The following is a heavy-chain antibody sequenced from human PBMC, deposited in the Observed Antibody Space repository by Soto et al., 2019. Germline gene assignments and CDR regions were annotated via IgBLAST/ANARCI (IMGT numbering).Heavy chain of an antibody. V-gene: IGHV4-34*01. CDR1: GGSFSGYY. D-gene: IGHD6-19*01. CDR3: ARGGLNSSGTKNRVGKGRPQSEPAPHPDY. CDR2: INHSGST. Sequence: KPSETLSLTCAVYGGSFSGYYWSWIRQPPGKGLEWIGEINHSGSTNYNPSLKSRVTISVDTSKNQFSLKLSSVTAADTAVYYCARGGLNSSGTKNRVGKGRPQSEPAPHPDYWGQGTLVTVSS. J-gene: IGHJ4*02.